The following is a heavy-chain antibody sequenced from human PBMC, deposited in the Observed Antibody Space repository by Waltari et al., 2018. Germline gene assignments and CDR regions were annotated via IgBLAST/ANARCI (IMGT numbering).Heavy chain of an antibody. Sequence: QVQLVQSGAEVKKPGSSVKVSCKASGGTFSSYAISWVRQAPGQGLEWMGGIVPIFGTANYAQKVQVMFTITADESTSTAYMELSSLRSEDTAVYYCAREGREVVVVAANPWFDPWGQGTLVTVSS. CDR3: AREGREVVVVAANPWFDP. D-gene: IGHD2-15*01. J-gene: IGHJ5*02. CDR2: IVPIFGTA. V-gene: IGHV1-69*13. CDR1: GGTFSSYA.